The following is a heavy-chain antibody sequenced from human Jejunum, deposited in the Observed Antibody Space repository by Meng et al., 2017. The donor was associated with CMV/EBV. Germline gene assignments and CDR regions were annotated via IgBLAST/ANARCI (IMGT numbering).Heavy chain of an antibody. CDR3: VRGTGNYGDWDY. Sequence: CADSGFTFSRYWMHWVRQSPGKGLVWVARINGGGSSINYADSVKSRFTVSRDNAKNTLYLQMNSLTDDDRAVYYCVRGTGNYGDWDYWGQGTLVTVSS. CDR1: GFTFSRYW. V-gene: IGHV3-74*01. J-gene: IGHJ4*02. D-gene: IGHD4-17*01. CDR2: INGGGSSI.